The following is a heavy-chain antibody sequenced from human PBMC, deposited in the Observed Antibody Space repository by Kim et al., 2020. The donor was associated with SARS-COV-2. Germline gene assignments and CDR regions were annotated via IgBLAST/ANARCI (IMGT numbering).Heavy chain of an antibody. CDR2: IYYSGST. V-gene: IGHV4-39*01. CDR3: ASQWLSGTLFQH. J-gene: IGHJ1*01. CDR1: GGSISSSSYY. D-gene: IGHD6-19*01. Sequence: SETLSLTCTVSGGSISSSSYYWGWIRQPPGKGLEWIGSIYYSGSTYYNPSLKSRVTISVDTSKNQFSLKLSSVTAADTAVYYCASQWLSGTLFQHWGQGTLVTVSS.